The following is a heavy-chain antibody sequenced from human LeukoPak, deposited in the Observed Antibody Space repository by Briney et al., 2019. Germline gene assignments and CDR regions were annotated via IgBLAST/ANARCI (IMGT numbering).Heavy chain of an antibody. D-gene: IGHD3-16*02. CDR1: GYTFTGYY. CDR3: AREGRDYVWASYRTQNWFDP. J-gene: IGHJ5*02. V-gene: IGHV1-2*02. CDR2: INPNSGGT. Sequence: VASVKVSCKASGYTFTGYYMHWVRQAPGQGLEWMGWINPNSGGTNYAQKFQGRVTMTRDTSISTAYMELSRLRSDDTAVYYCAREGRDYVWASYRTQNWFDPWGQGTLVTVSS.